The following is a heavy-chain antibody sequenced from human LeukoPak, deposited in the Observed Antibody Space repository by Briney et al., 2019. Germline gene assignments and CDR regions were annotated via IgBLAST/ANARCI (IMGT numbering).Heavy chain of an antibody. CDR1: GGSISGSSYY. J-gene: IGHJ3*02. V-gene: IGHV4-39*07. CDR2: IYYSGST. D-gene: IGHD1-26*01. CDR3: ARVSGTGGAFDI. Sequence: SETPSLTCTVSGGSISGSSYYWGWIRQPPGKGLEWIGSIYYSGSTYYNPSLKSRVTISVDTSKNQFSLKLSSVTAADTAVYYCARVSGTGGAFDIWGQGTMVTVSS.